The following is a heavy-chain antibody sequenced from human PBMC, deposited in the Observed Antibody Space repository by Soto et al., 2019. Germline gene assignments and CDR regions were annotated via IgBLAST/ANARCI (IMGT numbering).Heavy chain of an antibody. CDR3: TYFDAAAGVDY. J-gene: IGHJ4*02. D-gene: IGHD3-9*01. CDR1: GFTFSGSA. CDR2: IRSKANNYAT. Sequence: EVQLVESGGGLVQPGGSLKLSCAASGFTFSGSAMHWVRQASGKGLERVGRIRSKANNYATAYAASVKGRFTTSRDDSKNTAYLQMSSLKIEDTAVYYCTYFDAAAGVDYWGQGTLVTVSS. V-gene: IGHV3-73*02.